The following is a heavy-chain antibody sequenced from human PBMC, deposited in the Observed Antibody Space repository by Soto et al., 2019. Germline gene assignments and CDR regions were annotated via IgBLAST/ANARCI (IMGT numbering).Heavy chain of an antibody. CDR1: GFTFTSSA. J-gene: IGHJ4*02. D-gene: IGHD3-22*01. CDR3: AALYDSSGYYYPVTVDY. CDR2: IVVGSGNT. Sequence: SVKVSCRASGFTFTSSAVQWVRQARGQRLEWIGWIVVGSGNTNYAQKFQERVTITRDMSTSTAYMEMSSLRSEDTAVYYCAALYDSSGYYYPVTVDYWGQGTLVTVSS. V-gene: IGHV1-58*01.